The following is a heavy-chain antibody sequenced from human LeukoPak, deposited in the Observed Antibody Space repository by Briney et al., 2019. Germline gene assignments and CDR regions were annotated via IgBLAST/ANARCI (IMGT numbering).Heavy chain of an antibody. J-gene: IGHJ4*02. Sequence: QPGRSLRLSCAASGFTFSSYGMRWVRQAPGKGLEWVAIIWYDGSNKYYADSVKGRFTISRDNSKNTLYLQMNSLRAEDTAVYYCAREVAAKGTIDYWGQGTLVTVSS. D-gene: IGHD2-15*01. CDR2: IWYDGSNK. V-gene: IGHV3-33*01. CDR3: AREVAAKGTIDY. CDR1: GFTFSSYG.